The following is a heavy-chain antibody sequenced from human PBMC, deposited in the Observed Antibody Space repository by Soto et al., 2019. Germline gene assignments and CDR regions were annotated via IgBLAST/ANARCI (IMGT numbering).Heavy chain of an antibody. V-gene: IGHV3-30-3*01. CDR1: GFTFISYD. CDR2: ISFDGSRK. CDR3: TKVDV. J-gene: IGHJ6*01. Sequence: PGGSLRLSCVGSGFTFISYDMHWVRQAPGKGLERVGFISFDGSRKHYAGSVEGRFTISRDNSKSTMYLEMNSLRPEDTAVYFCTKVDVWGPGTAVTVSS.